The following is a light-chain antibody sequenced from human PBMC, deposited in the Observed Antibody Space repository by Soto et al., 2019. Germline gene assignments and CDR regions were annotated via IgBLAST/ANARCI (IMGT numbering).Light chain of an antibody. Sequence: EIVMTQSPATLSVSPGERATLSCRASQTVSSNLAWYQQKPGQAPRLLIYGASTRATGIPARFSGGGSGTDFTLTITRLEPEDFAVYYCQQYGSSPRTFGQGTRLEIK. CDR3: QQYGSSPRT. V-gene: IGKV3-15*01. J-gene: IGKJ5*01. CDR1: QTVSSN. CDR2: GAS.